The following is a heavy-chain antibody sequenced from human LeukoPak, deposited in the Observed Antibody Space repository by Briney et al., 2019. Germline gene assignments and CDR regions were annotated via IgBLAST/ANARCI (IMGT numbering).Heavy chain of an antibody. Sequence: GGSLRLSCAASGFTFSSYWMSWVRQAPGKGLEWVANIKQDGSEKYYVDSVKGRFTISRDNDKNSLYLQMNSLRAEDTAVYYCARDRTEGWFGANYGVGTDAFDTWGQGTMVTVSS. CDR1: GFTFSSYW. J-gene: IGHJ3*02. CDR3: ARDRTEGWFGANYGVGTDAFDT. V-gene: IGHV3-7*01. D-gene: IGHD3-10*01. CDR2: IKQDGSEK.